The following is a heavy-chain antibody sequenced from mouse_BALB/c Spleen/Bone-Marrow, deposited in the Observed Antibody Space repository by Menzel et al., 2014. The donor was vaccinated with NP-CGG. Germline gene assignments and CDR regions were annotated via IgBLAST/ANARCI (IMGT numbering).Heavy chain of an antibody. D-gene: IGHD6-1*01. CDR2: INPYNDGT. V-gene: IGHV1-14*01. Sequence: EVKLMESGPEQVKPGASVKMSRKASGYTFTSYVMHWVKQKPGQGLEWIGYINPYNDGTKYNEKFKGKATLTSDKSSSTAYMELSSLTSEDSAVYYCARRGRIAEALGYWGQGTTLTVSS. CDR3: ARRGRIAEALGY. CDR1: GYTFTSYV. J-gene: IGHJ2*01.